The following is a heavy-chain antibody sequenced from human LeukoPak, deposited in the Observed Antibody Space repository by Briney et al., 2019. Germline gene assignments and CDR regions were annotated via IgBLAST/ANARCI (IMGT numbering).Heavy chain of an antibody. J-gene: IGHJ6*03. Sequence: PGGSLRLSCAASGFTFDDYGMSWVRQAPGKGLEWVSGINWNGGSTGYADSVKGRFTISRDNAKNSLYLQMNSPRAEDTALYYCARSRFETTGYMDVWGKGTTVTVSS. CDR1: GFTFDDYG. CDR3: ARSRFETTGYMDV. V-gene: IGHV3-20*04. CDR2: INWNGGST. D-gene: IGHD4-17*01.